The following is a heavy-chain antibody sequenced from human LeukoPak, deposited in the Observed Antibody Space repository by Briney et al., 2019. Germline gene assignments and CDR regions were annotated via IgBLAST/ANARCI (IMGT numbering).Heavy chain of an antibody. D-gene: IGHD7-27*01. J-gene: IGHJ4*02. CDR1: GFTFSTYG. CDR2: ITNDGNYE. V-gene: IGHV3-33*05. Sequence: GRSLRLSCAASGFTFSTYGMHWVRQAPGKGLEWVAVITNDGNYEKYADAVRGRFTISRDNSKNTLYLQMNSLSAEDTAVYYCARDSITGDNSLDFWGRGTLVTVSS. CDR3: ARDSITGDNSLDF.